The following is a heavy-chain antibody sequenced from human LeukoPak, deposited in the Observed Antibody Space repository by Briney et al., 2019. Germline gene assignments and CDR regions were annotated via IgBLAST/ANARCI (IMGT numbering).Heavy chain of an antibody. D-gene: IGHD3-22*01. V-gene: IGHV4-39*01. CDR3: ARRSYDGSGYYYVDY. CDR1: GGSISSSGYY. CDR2: ISSGGST. Sequence: SETLSLTCTVSGGSISSSGYYWGWIRQPPGKGLEWIGSISSGGSTHYIPSLKGRVTISVDTPKNQFSLKLSSVTAADTAVYYCARRSYDGSGYYYVDYWGQGTLVTVSS. J-gene: IGHJ4*02.